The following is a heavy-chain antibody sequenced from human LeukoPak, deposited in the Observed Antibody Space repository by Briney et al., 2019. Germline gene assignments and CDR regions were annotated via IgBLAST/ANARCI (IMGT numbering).Heavy chain of an antibody. J-gene: IGHJ5*02. CDR1: GYTFTGYY. D-gene: IGHD1-7*01. CDR3: ARVGGFWNYEENWFDP. V-gene: IGHV1-2*02. CDR2: INPNSGGT. Sequence: GASLKGSCKASGYTFTGYYMHWVRQAPGQGLEWVGWINPNSGGTNYAQKFQGRVTMTRDTSISTAYMGLSRLRSDETAVYYCARVGGFWNYEENWFDPWGQGTLVTVSS.